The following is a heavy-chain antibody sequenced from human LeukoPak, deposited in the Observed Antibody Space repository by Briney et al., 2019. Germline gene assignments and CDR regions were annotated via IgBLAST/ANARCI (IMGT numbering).Heavy chain of an antibody. D-gene: IGHD3-3*01. CDR2: IYYSGST. V-gene: IGHV4-39*07. Sequence: PSETLSLTCTVSGGSISSSSYYWGWIRQPPGKGLEWIGSIYYSGSTYYNPSLKSRVTISVDTSKNQFSLKLSSVTAADTAVYYCARELYDFWSGYWHNWFDPWGQGTLVTVSS. J-gene: IGHJ5*02. CDR3: ARELYDFWSGYWHNWFDP. CDR1: GGSISSSSYY.